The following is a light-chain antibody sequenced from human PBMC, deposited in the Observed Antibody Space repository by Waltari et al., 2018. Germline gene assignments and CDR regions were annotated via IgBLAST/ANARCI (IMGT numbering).Light chain of an antibody. Sequence: ELVLTQSPATLSVSPGERGTLPCRASQSVGSNLAWYQQKPGQAPRLLIYSASSRATGIPARFSGSGSGTEFTLTISSMQSEDFAVYYCQQYNNWPYTFGQGTKLEIK. CDR2: SAS. CDR3: QQYNNWPYT. J-gene: IGKJ2*01. V-gene: IGKV3-15*01. CDR1: QSVGSN.